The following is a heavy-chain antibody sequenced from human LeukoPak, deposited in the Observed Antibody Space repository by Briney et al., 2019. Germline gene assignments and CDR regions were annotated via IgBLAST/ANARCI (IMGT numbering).Heavy chain of an antibody. Sequence: SETLSLTCAVYGGSFSGYYWSWIRQPPGKGLEWIGEINHSGSTNYNPSLKSRVTISVDTSKNQFSLKLSSVTAADTAVYYCARDFAVAGLTHDYWGQGTLVTVSS. CDR3: ARDFAVAGLTHDY. CDR2: INHSGST. J-gene: IGHJ4*02. V-gene: IGHV4-34*01. CDR1: GGSFSGYY. D-gene: IGHD6-19*01.